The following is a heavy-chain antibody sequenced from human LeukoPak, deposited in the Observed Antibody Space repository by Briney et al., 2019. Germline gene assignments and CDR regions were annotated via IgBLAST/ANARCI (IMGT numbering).Heavy chain of an antibody. CDR2: IRYDGSNK. J-gene: IGHJ4*02. CDR3: AKLLKSLGLYFDY. V-gene: IGHV3-30*02. CDR1: GFIFSSYG. D-gene: IGHD3-16*01. Sequence: GGSLRLSCAASGFIFSSYGMHWVRQAPGKGLEWVAFIRYDGSNKYYADSVRGRFTISRDNSKNTLYLQMNSLRAEDTAVYYCAKLLKSLGLYFDYWGQGTLVTVSS.